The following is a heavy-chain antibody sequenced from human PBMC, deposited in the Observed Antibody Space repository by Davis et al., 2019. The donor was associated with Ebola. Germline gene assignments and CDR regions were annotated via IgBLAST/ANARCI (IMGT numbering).Heavy chain of an antibody. CDR1: GFTFSSYS. D-gene: IGHD1-14*01. CDR2: ISSSSSTI. Sequence: GESLKISCAASGFTFSSYSMNWVRQAPGKGLEWVSYISSSSSTIYYADSVKGRFTISRDNAKNSLYLQMNSLKASDTAMYYCARLNPEQGSYYYYYGMDVWGQGTTVTVSS. J-gene: IGHJ6*02. V-gene: IGHV3-48*04. CDR3: ARLNPEQGSYYYYYGMDV.